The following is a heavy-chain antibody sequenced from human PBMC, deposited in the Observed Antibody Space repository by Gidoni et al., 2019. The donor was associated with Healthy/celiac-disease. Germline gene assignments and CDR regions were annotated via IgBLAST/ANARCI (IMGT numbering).Heavy chain of an antibody. CDR2: INHSGST. Sequence: QVQLQQWGAGLLKPSETLSLTCAVYGGSFSGYYWSWIRQPPGKGLEWIGEINHSGSTNYNPSLKGRVTISVDTSKNQFSLKLSSVTAADTAVYYCARARPKYCSGGSCYSRWFDPWGQGTLVTVSS. D-gene: IGHD2-15*01. V-gene: IGHV4-34*01. CDR1: GGSFSGYY. CDR3: ARARPKYCSGGSCYSRWFDP. J-gene: IGHJ5*02.